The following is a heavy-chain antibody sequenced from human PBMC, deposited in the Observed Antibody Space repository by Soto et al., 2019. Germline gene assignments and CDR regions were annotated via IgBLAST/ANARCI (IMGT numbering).Heavy chain of an antibody. D-gene: IGHD6-13*01. CDR1: GGTFSSYA. CDR2: IIPIFGTA. V-gene: IGHV1-69*06. CDR3: ARYGGSSWYHDTYYFDY. J-gene: IGHJ4*02. Sequence: SVKVSCKASGGTFSSYAISWVRQAPGQGLEWMGGIIPIFGTANYAQKFQGRVTITADKSTSTAYMELSSLRSEDTAVYYCARYGGSSWYHDTYYFDYWGQGTLVTVPQ.